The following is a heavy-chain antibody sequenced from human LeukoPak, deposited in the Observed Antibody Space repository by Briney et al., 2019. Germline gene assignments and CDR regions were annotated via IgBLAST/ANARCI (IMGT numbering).Heavy chain of an antibody. D-gene: IGHD3-3*01. V-gene: IGHV4-59*01. CDR1: GGSISTYY. J-gene: IGHJ4*02. Sequence: SETLSLTCTVSGGSISTYYWSWMRQPPGRGLEWIGYIYYSGSTNHNPSLQSRVTISVDTSKNQFSLKLNSVIAADTAVYYCARGGVPGGFYGSFDYWGQGTLVSVSS. CDR2: IYYSGST. CDR3: ARGGVPGGFYGSFDY.